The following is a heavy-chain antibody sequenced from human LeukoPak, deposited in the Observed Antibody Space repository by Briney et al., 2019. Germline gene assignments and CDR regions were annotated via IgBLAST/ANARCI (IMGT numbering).Heavy chain of an antibody. J-gene: IGHJ4*02. CDR2: IYYSGST. Sequence: PSETLSLTCTVSGGSISSYYWSWIRQPPGKGLEWIGYIYYSGSTNHNPSLKSRVTISVDTSKNQFSLKLSSVTAADTAVYYCARAGSSAYLIDYWGQGTLVTVSS. V-gene: IGHV4-59*01. CDR1: GGSISSYY. D-gene: IGHD3-22*01. CDR3: ARAGSSAYLIDY.